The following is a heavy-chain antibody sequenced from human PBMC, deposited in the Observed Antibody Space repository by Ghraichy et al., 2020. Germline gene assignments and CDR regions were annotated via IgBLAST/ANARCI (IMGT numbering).Heavy chain of an antibody. J-gene: IGHJ4*02. CDR1: GFAFSDYY. Sequence: GGSLRLSCAASGFAFSDYYMNWIRQAPGKGPEWVSDISSSGSSIDYADSVKGRFAISRDNAKNSLYLQMNSLRAEDTAVYYCARDGSGWGLFDYWGQGTLVTVSS. CDR3: ARDGSGWGLFDY. V-gene: IGHV3-11*01. CDR2: ISSSGSSI. D-gene: IGHD6-19*01.